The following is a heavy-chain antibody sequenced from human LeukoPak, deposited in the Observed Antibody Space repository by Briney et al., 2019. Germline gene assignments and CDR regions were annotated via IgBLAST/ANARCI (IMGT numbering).Heavy chain of an antibody. CDR1: GYTFTSYG. CDR3: ARDLYYYGSGSPNWFDP. Sequence: AASVKVSRKASGYTFTSYGISWVRQAPGQGLEWMGWISAYNGNTNYAQKLQGRVTMTTDTSTSTAYMELRSLRSDDTAVYYCARDLYYYGSGSPNWFDPWGQGTLVTVSS. J-gene: IGHJ5*02. CDR2: ISAYNGNT. V-gene: IGHV1-18*01. D-gene: IGHD3-10*01.